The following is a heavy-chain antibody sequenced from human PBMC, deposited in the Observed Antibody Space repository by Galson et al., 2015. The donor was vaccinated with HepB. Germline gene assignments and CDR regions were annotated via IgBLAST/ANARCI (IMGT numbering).Heavy chain of an antibody. J-gene: IGHJ3*01. CDR3: ARGRQDAWELLAL. V-gene: IGHV4-30-2*01. CDR1: GGSIISGSYS. Sequence: TLSLTCVVSGGSIISGSYSWSWIRQPPGKGLEWIGHIYHRGSASYSLSLKSRVTISVDISKNQFSLRLTSVTAADTAVYYCARGRQDAWELLALWGQGTMVTVSS. CDR2: IYHRGSA. D-gene: IGHD4-23*01.